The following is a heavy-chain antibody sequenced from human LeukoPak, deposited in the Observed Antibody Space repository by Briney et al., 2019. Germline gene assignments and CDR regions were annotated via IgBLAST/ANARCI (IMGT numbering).Heavy chain of an antibody. D-gene: IGHD3-22*01. Sequence: GGSLRLSCAASGFTFSSYDMHCVRQATGKGLEWVSTIGTAGDTYYSGSVKGRFTISRENAKNSLYLQMNSLRAGDTAVYYCARGRVGSRNYDSSGSYQTGMDVWGQGTTVTVSS. V-gene: IGHV3-13*04. CDR3: ARGRVGSRNYDSSGSYQTGMDV. J-gene: IGHJ6*02. CDR1: GFTFSSYD. CDR2: IGTAGDT.